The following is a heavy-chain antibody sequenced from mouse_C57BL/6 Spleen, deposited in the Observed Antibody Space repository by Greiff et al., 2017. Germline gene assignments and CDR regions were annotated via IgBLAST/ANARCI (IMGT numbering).Heavy chain of an antibody. CDR3: ARSYDYEAWFAY. Sequence: QVQLQQSGPGLVAPSQSLSITCTVSGFSLTSYGVHWVRQPPGKGLEWLVVIRSDGSTTYNSALKSRLSISKDNSKSQVFLKMNSLQTDDTAMYCCARSYDYEAWFAYWGQGTLVTVSA. V-gene: IGHV2-6*03. CDR2: IRSDGST. CDR1: GFSLTSYG. J-gene: IGHJ3*01. D-gene: IGHD2-4*01.